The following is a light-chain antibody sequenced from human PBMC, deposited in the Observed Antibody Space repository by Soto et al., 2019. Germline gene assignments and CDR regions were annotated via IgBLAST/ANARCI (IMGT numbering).Light chain of an antibody. J-gene: IGKJ1*01. CDR3: QQYDNWPQT. Sequence: EIVMTQSPATLSVSPGERATLSCRASQSVSSNLSWYQQKPGQAPRLLIYGASTRATGIPAGFSGSRSGTEFTLTISSLQAEDFAVYCCQQYDNWPQTFGQGTKVEIK. V-gene: IGKV3-15*01. CDR2: GAS. CDR1: QSVSSN.